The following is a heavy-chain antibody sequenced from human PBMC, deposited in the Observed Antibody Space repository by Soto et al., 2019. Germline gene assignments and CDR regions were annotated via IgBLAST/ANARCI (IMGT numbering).Heavy chain of an antibody. D-gene: IGHD3-22*01. J-gene: IGHJ4*02. CDR3: AKDYFSSGYYYGFDY. CDR1: GFTFSSYA. Sequence: EVQLLESGGGLVQPGGSLRLSCAASGFTFSSYAMSWVRQAPGKGLEWVSAISGSGGSTYYSDSVKGRFTISRDNSKNTLYLQMNSLRAEDTAVYYCAKDYFSSGYYYGFDYWGQGTLVTVSS. CDR2: ISGSGGST. V-gene: IGHV3-23*01.